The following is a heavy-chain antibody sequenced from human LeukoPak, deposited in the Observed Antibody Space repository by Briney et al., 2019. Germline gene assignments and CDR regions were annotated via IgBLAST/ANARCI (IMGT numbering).Heavy chain of an antibody. J-gene: IGHJ2*01. CDR3: ATVPYCSRTSCLRGDWSFAL. CDR1: GYTLTELS. CDR2: FDPEDGET. D-gene: IGHD2-2*01. Sequence: ASGKVSCKVSGYTLTELSMHWVRQAPGKGLEWRGGFDPEDGETIYAQKFHGRVTMTEDPSTDTAYLELSSLTSEDTALYYCATVPYCSRTSCLRGDWSFALWGRGTLVTVSS. V-gene: IGHV1-24*01.